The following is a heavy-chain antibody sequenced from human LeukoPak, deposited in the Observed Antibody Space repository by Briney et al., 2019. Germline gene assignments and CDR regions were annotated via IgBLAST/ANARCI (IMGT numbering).Heavy chain of an antibody. CDR3: ARKRELLWGYYYYYGMDV. J-gene: IGHJ6*02. CDR1: GGSISSYY. D-gene: IGHD2-2*01. V-gene: IGHV4-4*07. CDR2: IYTSGST. Sequence: SETLSLTCTVSGGSISSYYWSWIRQPAGKGLEWIGRIYTSGSTNYNPSLKSRVTMSVDTSKNQFSLKLSSVTAADTAVYYCARKRELLWGYYYYYGMDVWGQGTTVTVSS.